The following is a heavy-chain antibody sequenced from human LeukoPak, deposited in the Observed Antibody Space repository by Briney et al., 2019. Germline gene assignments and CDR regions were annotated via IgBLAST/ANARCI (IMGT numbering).Heavy chain of an antibody. V-gene: IGHV4-30-2*01. D-gene: IGHD3-10*01. CDR2: IYHSGST. CDR1: GYSISSGGYY. CDR3: ARRYYYGSGENY. Sequence: SETLSLTCTASGYSISSGGYYWSWIRQPPGKGLEWIGYIYHSGSTYYNPSLKSRVTISVDTSKNQFSLKLSSVTAADTAVYYCARRYYYGSGENYWGQGTLVTVSS. J-gene: IGHJ4*02.